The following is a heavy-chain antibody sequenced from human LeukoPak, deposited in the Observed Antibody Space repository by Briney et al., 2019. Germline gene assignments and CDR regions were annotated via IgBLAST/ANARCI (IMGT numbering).Heavy chain of an antibody. J-gene: IGHJ4*02. D-gene: IGHD6-6*01. CDR3: ARGRPEEGYFDY. CDR2: IYYSGST. Sequence: SETLSLTCTVSGGSISSYYWSWIRQPPGKGLEWIGYIYYSGSTNYNPSLKSRVTISVDTSKNQFSLKLSSVTAADTAVYYCARGRPEEGYFDYWGQGTLVTVSS. CDR1: GGSISSYY. V-gene: IGHV4-59*01.